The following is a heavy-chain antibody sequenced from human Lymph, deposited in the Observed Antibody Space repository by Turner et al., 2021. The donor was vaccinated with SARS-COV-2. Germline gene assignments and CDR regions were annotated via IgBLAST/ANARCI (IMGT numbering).Heavy chain of an antibody. Sequence: EVQLVRSGGGLVKPGGSLRLSCAAAGFTFSTYSMNWVRQAPGKGLEWFSSISSSSSYIYYADSVKGRFTISRDDAKNSLYLQMNSLRAEDTAVYYCARDIPTTADYFDYWGQGTLVTVSS. D-gene: IGHD4-17*01. V-gene: IGHV3-21*01. CDR3: ARDIPTTADYFDY. CDR2: ISSSSSYI. J-gene: IGHJ4*02. CDR1: GFTFSTYS.